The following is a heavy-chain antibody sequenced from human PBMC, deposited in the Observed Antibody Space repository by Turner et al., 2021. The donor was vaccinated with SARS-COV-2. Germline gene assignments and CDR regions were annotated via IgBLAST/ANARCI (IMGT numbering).Heavy chain of an antibody. CDR3: AREGAPVSSSSRVWFDP. Sequence: QVQLVQSGAEVKKPGASVKVSCKASGYTFTGYYMHWVRQAPGQGLEGMGWINPNSGGTNYAQKFQGRVTMTRDTSISTAYMDLSRLRSDDTAVYYCAREGAPVSSSSRVWFDPWGQGTLVTVSS. CDR1: GYTFTGYY. J-gene: IGHJ5*02. CDR2: INPNSGGT. D-gene: IGHD6-6*01. V-gene: IGHV1-2*02.